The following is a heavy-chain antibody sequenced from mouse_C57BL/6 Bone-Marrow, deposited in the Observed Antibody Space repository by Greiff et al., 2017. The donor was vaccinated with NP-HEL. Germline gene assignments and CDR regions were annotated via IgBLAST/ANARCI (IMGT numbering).Heavy chain of an antibody. D-gene: IGHD2-2*01. CDR3: AIYYGYDGAWFAY. CDR1: GFSLTSYG. Sequence: VQLVESGPGLVAPSQSPSITCTVSGFSLTSYGVDWVRQSPGKGLEWLGVIWGVGSTNYNSALKSRLSISKDNSKSQVFLKMNSLQTDDTAMYYCAIYYGYDGAWFAYWGQGTLVTVSA. J-gene: IGHJ3*01. CDR2: IWGVGST. V-gene: IGHV2-6*01.